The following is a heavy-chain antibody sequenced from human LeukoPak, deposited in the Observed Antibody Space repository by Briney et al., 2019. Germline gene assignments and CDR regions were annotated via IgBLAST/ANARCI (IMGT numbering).Heavy chain of an antibody. D-gene: IGHD3-22*01. V-gene: IGHV3-30*04. J-gene: IGHJ4*02. CDR2: ISYDGSNK. CDR3: ARGDHYYDSSGYLDY. Sequence: GGSLRLSCAASGFTFSSYAMHWVRQAPGKGLEWVAVISYDGSNKYYADSVKGRFTISRDNSKNTLYLQMNSLRAEDTAVYYCARGDHYYDSSGYLDYWGQGTLVTVSS. CDR1: GFTFSSYA.